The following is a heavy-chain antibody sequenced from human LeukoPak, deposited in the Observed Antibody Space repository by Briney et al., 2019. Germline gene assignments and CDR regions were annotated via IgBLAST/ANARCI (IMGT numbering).Heavy chain of an antibody. V-gene: IGHV3-21*01. J-gene: IGHJ4*02. Sequence: GGSLRLSCAASGFTFDTYRMDWVRQAPGKGLEWVSSISASGSYIYYADSLKGRFTISRDNTKNSLFLQMNSLRAEDTAVYYCARDSPGTTASDYWGQGTLVTVSS. CDR2: ISASGSYI. CDR3: ARDSPGTTASDY. D-gene: IGHD1-1*01. CDR1: GFTFDTYR.